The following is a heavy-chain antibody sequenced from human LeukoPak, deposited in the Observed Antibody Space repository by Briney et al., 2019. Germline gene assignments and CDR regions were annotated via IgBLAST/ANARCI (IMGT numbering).Heavy chain of an antibody. CDR1: GGSISSSSYY. Sequence: SETLSLTGTVSGGSISSSSYYWGWIRQPPGKGLEWIGSIYYSGSTYYNPSLKSRVTISVDTSKNQFSLKLSSVTAADTAVYYCARRPTCSGGSCYSGFDYWGQGTLVTVSS. V-gene: IGHV4-39*01. D-gene: IGHD2-15*01. CDR3: ARRPTCSGGSCYSGFDY. CDR2: IYYSGST. J-gene: IGHJ4*02.